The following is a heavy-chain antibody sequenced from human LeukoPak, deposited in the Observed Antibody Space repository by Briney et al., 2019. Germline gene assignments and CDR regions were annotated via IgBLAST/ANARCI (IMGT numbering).Heavy chain of an antibody. CDR1: GYTFTSYG. CDR2: ISSNSDNT. V-gene: IGHV1-18*01. D-gene: IGHD7-27*01. J-gene: IGHJ4*02. CDR3: ARDWGSIKVIADY. Sequence: ASVNVSCKATGYTFTSYGISWVRQAPGQGLEWMGWISSNSDNTNYAQKLQGRVIMTTDTSTSTAYMELRSLRSDDTALYFRARDWGSIKVIADYWGQGTLVTVSS.